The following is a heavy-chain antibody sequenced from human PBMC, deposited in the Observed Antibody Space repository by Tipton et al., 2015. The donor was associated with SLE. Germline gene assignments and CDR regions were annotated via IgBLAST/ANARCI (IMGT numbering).Heavy chain of an antibody. Sequence: TLSLTCTVSGGSISSYYWSWIRQPPGKGLAWIGYIYYSGSTNYNPSPKSRVTISVDTSTNQFSLKRSSVTAADTAVYYCARVHSYGFIYYYYYYMDVWGKGTTVTVSS. D-gene: IGHD5-18*01. V-gene: IGHV4-59*01. CDR1: GGSISSYY. CDR3: ARVHSYGFIYYYYYYMDV. J-gene: IGHJ6*03. CDR2: IYYSGST.